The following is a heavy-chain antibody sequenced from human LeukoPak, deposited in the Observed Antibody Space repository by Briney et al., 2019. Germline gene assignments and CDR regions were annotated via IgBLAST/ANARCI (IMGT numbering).Heavy chain of an antibody. J-gene: IGHJ6*02. V-gene: IGHV4-39*01. CDR3: ARQPSSGWPGYYYYYGMDV. CDR2: IYYSGST. D-gene: IGHD6-19*01. Sequence: PSETLSLTCTVSGGSISSSSYYWGWIRQPPGKGLEWIGSIYYSGSTYYNPSLKSRVTISVDTSKNQFSLKLSSVTAADMAVYYCARQPSSGWPGYYYYYGMDVWGQGTTVTVSS. CDR1: GGSISSSSYY.